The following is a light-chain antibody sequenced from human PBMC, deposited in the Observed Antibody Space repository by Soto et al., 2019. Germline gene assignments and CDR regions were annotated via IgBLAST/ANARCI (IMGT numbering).Light chain of an antibody. V-gene: IGLV2-11*01. Sequence: QSVLTQPRSVSGSPGQSVAISCTGTSSDVGSYNYVSWYQQHPGRAPKLMIYDVSERPSGVPDRFSASKSGYTASLTISGLQAEDEADYYFSSYAGSKMVIFGGGTKLTVL. CDR1: SSDVGSYNY. CDR2: DVS. CDR3: SSYAGSKMVI. J-gene: IGLJ2*01.